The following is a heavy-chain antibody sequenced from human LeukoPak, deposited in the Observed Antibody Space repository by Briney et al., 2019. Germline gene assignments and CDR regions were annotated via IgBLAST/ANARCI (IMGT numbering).Heavy chain of an antibody. CDR3: ATGPDYDFWSGPTQIDY. V-gene: IGHV1-69-2*01. J-gene: IGHJ4*02. CDR2: VDPEDGET. CDR1: GYAFTDYY. Sequence: ATVKISCKVSGYAFTDYYMHWVQQAPGKGLEWMGLVDPEDGETIYAEKFQGRVTITADTSTDTAYMELSSLRSEDTAVYYCATGPDYDFWSGPTQIDYWGQGTLVTVSS. D-gene: IGHD3-3*01.